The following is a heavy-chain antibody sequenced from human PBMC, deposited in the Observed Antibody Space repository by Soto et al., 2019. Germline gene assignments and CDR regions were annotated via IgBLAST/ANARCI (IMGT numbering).Heavy chain of an antibody. D-gene: IGHD6-19*01. V-gene: IGHV1-18*01. CDR1: GYTFTSYG. CDR3: AREGRGWYVVY. CDR2: ISAYNGNT. J-gene: IGHJ4*02. Sequence: ASVKVSCKASGYTFTSYGISWVRQAPGQGLEWMGWISAYNGNTNXAQKLQGRVXMTTDTSTSTAXMELRXLRSDDTAVYYCAREGRGWYVVYWGQGTLVTVSS.